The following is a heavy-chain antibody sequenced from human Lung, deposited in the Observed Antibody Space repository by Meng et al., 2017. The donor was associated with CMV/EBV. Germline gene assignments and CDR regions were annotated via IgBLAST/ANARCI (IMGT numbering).Heavy chain of an antibody. CDR3: ARRLLSGSYFGAHWFDT. D-gene: IGHD1-26*01. V-gene: IGHV5-51*01. J-gene: IGHJ5*02. Sequence: YSFTNHWIAWVRQMPGTGLEWMGVIYPGNSDTRYSPSFQGQVTISVDKSINTAYLQWSRLKASDNAMYYCARRLLSGSYFGAHWFDTWGQGTLVTVSS. CDR2: IYPGNSDT. CDR1: YSFTNHW.